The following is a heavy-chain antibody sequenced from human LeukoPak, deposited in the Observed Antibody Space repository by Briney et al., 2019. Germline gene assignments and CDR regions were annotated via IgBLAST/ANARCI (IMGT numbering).Heavy chain of an antibody. D-gene: IGHD3-9*01. V-gene: IGHV3-21*01. CDR3: ARDHDWDYMDV. CDR1: GFTFSSYW. Sequence: PGGSLRLSCAASGFTFSSYWVSWVRQAPGKGLEWVSFISSSSSYIYYADSVKGRFTISRDNAKNSLYLQMNSLRAEDTAVYYCARDHDWDYMDVWGKGTTVTVSS. CDR2: ISSSSSYI. J-gene: IGHJ6*03.